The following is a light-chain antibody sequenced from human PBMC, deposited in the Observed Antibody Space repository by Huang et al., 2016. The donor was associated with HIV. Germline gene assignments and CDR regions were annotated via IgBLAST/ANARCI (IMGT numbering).Light chain of an antibody. V-gene: IGKV3-15*01. CDR1: QSVSSN. CDR2: GAS. Sequence: EIVMTQSPATLSVSPGERATLSCRASQSVSSNLAWYQQKPGQAPRLLFYGASARATGIPARFSGGGSGTEFTLTVSSLQSEDFAVYYCQQYNNWPQTFGQGTKLEIK. J-gene: IGKJ2*01. CDR3: QQYNNWPQT.